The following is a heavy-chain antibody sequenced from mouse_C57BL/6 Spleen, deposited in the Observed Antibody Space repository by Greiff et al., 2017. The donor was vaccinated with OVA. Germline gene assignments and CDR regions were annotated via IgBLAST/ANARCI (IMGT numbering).Heavy chain of an antibody. CDR1: GFTFSDYG. Sequence: EVMLVESGGGLVKPGGSPKLSCAASGFTFSDYGMHWVRQAPEKGLEWVAYISSGSSTIYYADTVKGRFTISRDNAKNTLFLQMTSLRSEDTAMYYCARDLLRSHFDYWGQGTTLTVSS. J-gene: IGHJ2*01. CDR3: ARDLLRSHFDY. V-gene: IGHV5-17*01. D-gene: IGHD1-1*01. CDR2: ISSGSSTI.